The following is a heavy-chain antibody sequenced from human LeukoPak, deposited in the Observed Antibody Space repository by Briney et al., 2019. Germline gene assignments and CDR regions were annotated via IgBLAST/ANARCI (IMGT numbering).Heavy chain of an antibody. CDR3: ARDYRTGFDY. J-gene: IGHJ4*02. CDR2: ISTYNGNT. Sequence: ASVKVSCKATGGTFSSYAISWVRQAPGQGLEWLGWISTYNGNTHYAQKLQGRVTMTTDTSTTTAYMELRSLRSDDTAVYYCARDYRTGFDYWGQGTLVTVSS. V-gene: IGHV1-18*01. CDR1: GGTFSSYA. D-gene: IGHD7-27*01.